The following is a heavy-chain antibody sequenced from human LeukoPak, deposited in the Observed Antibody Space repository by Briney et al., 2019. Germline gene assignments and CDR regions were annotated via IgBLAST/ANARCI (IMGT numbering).Heavy chain of an antibody. J-gene: IGHJ4*02. CDR3: ARGRDGYTFDY. V-gene: IGHV1-2*02. CDR2: INLNNGGT. CDR1: GYTFIDYR. D-gene: IGHD5-24*01. Sequence: SVKVSCKASGYTFIDYRIHWVRQAPGQGLEWMGWINLNNGGTKYAQRFQGRVTMTKDTSISTAYMELSRLRSDDMAMYYCARGRDGYTFDYWGQGTLVTVSS.